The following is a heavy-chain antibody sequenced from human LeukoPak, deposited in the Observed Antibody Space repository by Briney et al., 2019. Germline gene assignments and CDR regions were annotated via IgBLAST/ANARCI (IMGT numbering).Heavy chain of an antibody. J-gene: IGHJ4*02. CDR3: ASEEDYYGSGSYSDY. CDR1: GFTFSSHW. D-gene: IGHD3-10*01. CDR2: IKQDGSEK. V-gene: IGHV3-7*01. Sequence: GGSLRLSCAASGFTFSSHWMSWVRQAPGKGLEGVANIKQDGSEKYYVDSVKGRFTISRDNAKNSLYLQMNSLGAEDTAVYYCASEEDYYGSGSYSDYWGQGTLVTVSS.